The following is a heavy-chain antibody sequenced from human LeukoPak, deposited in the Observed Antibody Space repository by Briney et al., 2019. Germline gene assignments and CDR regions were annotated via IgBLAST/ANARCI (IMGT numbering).Heavy chain of an antibody. CDR2: ISSSSSYI. V-gene: IGHV3-21*01. D-gene: IGHD6-19*01. CDR1: GFTFSSYS. CDR3: ARESVAVAGGTFDY. Sequence: GGSLRLSCAASGFTFSSYSMNWVRQAPGKGLEWVSSISSSSSYIYYADSVKGRFTISRDNAKNSLYLQMNSLRAEDTAVYYCARESVAVAGGTFDYWGQGTLATVSS. J-gene: IGHJ4*02.